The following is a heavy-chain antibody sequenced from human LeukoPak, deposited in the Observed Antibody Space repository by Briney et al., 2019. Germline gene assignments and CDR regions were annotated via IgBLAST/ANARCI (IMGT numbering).Heavy chain of an antibody. CDR2: ISSSSSTI. CDR3: AKGPQWYDSSGYLDY. Sequence: GGSLRLSCAASGFTFSSYSMNWVRQAPGKGLEWVSYISSSSSTIYYADSVKGRFTISRDNSKNTLYLQMNSLRAEDTAVYYCAKGPQWYDSSGYLDYWGQGTLVTVSS. V-gene: IGHV3-48*01. J-gene: IGHJ4*02. D-gene: IGHD3-22*01. CDR1: GFTFSSYS.